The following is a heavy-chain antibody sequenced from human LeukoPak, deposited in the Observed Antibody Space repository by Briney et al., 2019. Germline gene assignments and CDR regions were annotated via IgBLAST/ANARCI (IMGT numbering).Heavy chain of an antibody. D-gene: IGHD3-22*01. Sequence: GESLKISCKGSGYSFTSYWIGWVRQMPGKGLEWMGIIYPGDSGTRYSPSFQGQVTISADKSIGTAYLQWSSLKASDTAMYYCARTTSSGYYYVEGNWFDPWGQGTLVTVSS. V-gene: IGHV5-51*01. CDR3: ARTTSSGYYYVEGNWFDP. CDR2: IYPGDSGT. J-gene: IGHJ5*02. CDR1: GYSFTSYW.